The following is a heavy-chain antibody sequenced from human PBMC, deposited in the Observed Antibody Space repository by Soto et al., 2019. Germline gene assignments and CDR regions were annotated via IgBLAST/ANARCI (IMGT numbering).Heavy chain of an antibody. D-gene: IGHD4-17*01. J-gene: IGHJ6*02. Sequence: PGESLKISCKGSGYSFTSYWIGWVRQMPGKGLEWMGIIYPGDSDIRYSPSFQGQVTISADKSISTAYLQWSSLKASDTAMYYCARLNYDYGNYYYYGMDVWGQGTTVTVS. CDR1: GYSFTSYW. CDR2: IYPGDSDI. CDR3: ARLNYDYGNYYYYGMDV. V-gene: IGHV5-51*01.